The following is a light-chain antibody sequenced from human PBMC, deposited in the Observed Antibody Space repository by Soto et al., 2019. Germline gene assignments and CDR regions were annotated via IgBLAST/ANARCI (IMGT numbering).Light chain of an antibody. CDR1: QSVNSN. J-gene: IGKJ1*01. CDR2: GAS. CDR3: QQYNNWPQT. V-gene: IGKV3-15*01. Sequence: EIVMTQSPATLSVSPGERATLSCRASQSVNSNLAWYQQKPGQAPRLLIYGASSRATGIPARFSGSGSGTEFTLTISGLQSEDFAVYYCQQYNNWPQTFGQGTKVDIK.